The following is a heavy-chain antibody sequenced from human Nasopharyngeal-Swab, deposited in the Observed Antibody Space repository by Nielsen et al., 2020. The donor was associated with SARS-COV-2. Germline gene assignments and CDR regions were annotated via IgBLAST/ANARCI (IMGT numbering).Heavy chain of an antibody. V-gene: IGHV3-23*01. D-gene: IGHD5-12*01. J-gene: IGHJ6*02. CDR1: GFTFSSYA. Sequence: GESLKISCAASGFTFSSYAMSWVRQAPGKGLEWVSAISGSGGSTYYADSVKGRFTISRDNSKNTLDLQMNSLRAEDTAMYYCAKDRDSGDDSGEYYHYYGMDVWGQGISVTVS. CDR3: AKDRDSGDDSGEYYHYYGMDV. CDR2: ISGSGGST.